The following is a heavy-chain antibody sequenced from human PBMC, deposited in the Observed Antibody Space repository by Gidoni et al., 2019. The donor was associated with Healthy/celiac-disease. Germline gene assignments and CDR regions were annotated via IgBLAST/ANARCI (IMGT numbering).Heavy chain of an antibody. CDR3: ARPTRGHDDAFDI. Sequence: EVQLVESGGGLIQPGGSLRLSCAASGFTVSSNYMSWVRQAPGKGLEWVSVIYSGGSTYYADSVKGRFTISRDNSKNTLYLQMNSLRAEDTAVYYCARPTRGHDDAFDIWGQGTMVTVSS. CDR1: GFTVSSNY. V-gene: IGHV3-53*01. CDR2: IYSGGST. D-gene: IGHD4-17*01. J-gene: IGHJ3*02.